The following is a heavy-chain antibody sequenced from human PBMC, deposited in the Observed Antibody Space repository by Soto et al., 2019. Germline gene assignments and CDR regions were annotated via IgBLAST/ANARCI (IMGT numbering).Heavy chain of an antibody. CDR1: GGSISSSDYY. V-gene: IGHV4-39*01. D-gene: IGHD3-9*01. CDR3: ATPSVSCLLDHWYFDL. J-gene: IGHJ2*01. Sequence: QVHLQESGPGLVKPSETLSLTCTVSGGSISSSDYYWGWTRQPPGKGLEWIASSSFGVTTYYNPSLMSRLTISIDTSNHQFSLMLRSLTAADTAVYYCATPSVSCLLDHWYFDLWGRGTLVTVSS. CDR2: SSFGVTT.